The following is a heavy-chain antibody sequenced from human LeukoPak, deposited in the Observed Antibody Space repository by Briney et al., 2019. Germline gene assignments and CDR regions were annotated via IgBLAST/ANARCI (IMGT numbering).Heavy chain of an antibody. CDR3: ARETDSSGPNY. CDR2: ISSSSSYI. Sequence: GGSLRLSCAASGFTFSSYSMNWVRQAPGKGREWVSSISSSSSYIYYADSVKGRFTISRDNAKNSLYLQMNSLRAEDTAVYYCARETDSSGPNYWGQGTLVTVSS. D-gene: IGHD3-22*01. V-gene: IGHV3-21*01. J-gene: IGHJ4*02. CDR1: GFTFSSYS.